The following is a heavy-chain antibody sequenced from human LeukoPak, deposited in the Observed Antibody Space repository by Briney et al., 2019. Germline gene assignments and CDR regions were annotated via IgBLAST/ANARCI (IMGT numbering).Heavy chain of an antibody. CDR3: ARGYSGYDYGYFDY. CDR2: IIPIFGIA. V-gene: IGHV1-69*04. Sequence: LVKVSFKASGGTFSSYAISWVRQAPGQGLEWMGRIIPIFGIANYAQKFQGRVTITADKSTSTAYMELSSLRSEDTAVYYCARGYSGYDYGYFDYWGQGTLVTVSS. J-gene: IGHJ4*02. CDR1: GGTFSSYA. D-gene: IGHD5-12*01.